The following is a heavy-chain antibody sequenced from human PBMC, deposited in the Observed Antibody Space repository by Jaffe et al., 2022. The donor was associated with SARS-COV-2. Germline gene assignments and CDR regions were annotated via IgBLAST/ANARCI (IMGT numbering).Heavy chain of an antibody. J-gene: IGHJ4*02. V-gene: IGHV3-23*04. CDR2: INADGVGT. CDR1: GFTFSNSA. CDR3: AKWTWPAPHFEY. D-gene: IGHD6-25*01. Sequence: EVHLVESGGGLVQPGGSLRLSCAASGFTFSNSAMSWVRQAPGKGLEWVSSINADGVGTYYADSVKGRFTTSRDNSKNTLYLQMNSLRVEDTAIYNCAKWTWPAPHFEYWGQGSLVTVSS.